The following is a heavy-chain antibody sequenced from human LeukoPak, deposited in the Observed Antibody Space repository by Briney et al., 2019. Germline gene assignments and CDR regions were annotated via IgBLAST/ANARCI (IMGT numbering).Heavy chain of an antibody. CDR3: ARDGGWGWDY. Sequence: GGSLRLSCAASGFTYSSHWMSWVRQAPGKGLEWVGNIKEDGSEKYCAGSVKGRFTISRDNAKNSLYLQMNSLRVEDTAVYYCARDGGWGWDYWGQGTLVTVSS. V-gene: IGHV3-7*01. D-gene: IGHD6-19*01. CDR1: GFTYSSHW. CDR2: IKEDGSEK. J-gene: IGHJ4*02.